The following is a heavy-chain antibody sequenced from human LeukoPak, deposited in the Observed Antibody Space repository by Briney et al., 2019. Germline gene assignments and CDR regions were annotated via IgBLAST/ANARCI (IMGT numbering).Heavy chain of an antibody. CDR3: VSGMIEFDY. J-gene: IGHJ4*02. V-gene: IGHV3-7*01. CDR1: RFTFGSSW. D-gene: IGHD3-22*01. CDR2: IKQDGSEK. Sequence: GGSLRLSCAASRFTFGSSWMSWVRQAPGKGLEWVANIKQDGSEKYYVDSVKGRFTISRDNAKNSLFLQMNSLRVEDTSVYYCVSGMIEFDYWGQGTRVTVSS.